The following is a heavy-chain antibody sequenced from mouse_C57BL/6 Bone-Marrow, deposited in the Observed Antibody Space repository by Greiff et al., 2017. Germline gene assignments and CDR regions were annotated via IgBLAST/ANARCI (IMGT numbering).Heavy chain of an antibody. V-gene: IGHV10-1*01. D-gene: IGHD1-1*01. CDR1: GFSFNTYA. Sequence: EVMLVESGGGLVQPKGSLKLSCAASGFSFNTYAMNWVRQAPGKGLEWVARIRSKSNNYATYYADSVKDRFTISRDDSESMLYLQMNNLKTEDTAMYYCVRQGYYGSKPWGQGTLVTVSA. CDR3: VRQGYYGSKP. J-gene: IGHJ3*01. CDR2: IRSKSNNYAT.